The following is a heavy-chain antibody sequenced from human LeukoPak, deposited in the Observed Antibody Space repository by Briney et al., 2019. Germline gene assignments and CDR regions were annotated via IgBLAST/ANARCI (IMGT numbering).Heavy chain of an antibody. J-gene: IGHJ4*02. CDR2: IYYSGST. Sequence: HPSETLSLTCTVSGASISSSSYYWAWIRQPPGKGLEWIGYIYYSGSTNYNPSLKSRVTISLDTSNNQFSLRVTSVTAADTAVYYCASCGGAMDPRFDYWGQGSLVTVYS. D-gene: IGHD3-10*01. V-gene: IGHV4-61*05. CDR1: GASISSSSYY. CDR3: ASCGGAMDPRFDY.